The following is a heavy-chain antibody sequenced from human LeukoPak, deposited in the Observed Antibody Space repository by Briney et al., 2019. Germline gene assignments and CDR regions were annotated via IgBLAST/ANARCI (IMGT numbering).Heavy chain of an antibody. CDR1: GFTFSSYS. CDR2: ISSSSSYI. J-gene: IGHJ4*02. V-gene: IGHV3-21*04. CDR3: AKGLGGYCSSTSCYWDFDY. D-gene: IGHD2-2*01. Sequence: GGSLRLSCAASGFTFSSYSMNWVRQAPGKGLEWVSSISSSSSYIYYADSVKGRFTISRDNSKNTLYLQMNSLRAEDTAVYYCAKGLGGYCSSTSCYWDFDYWGQGTLVTVSS.